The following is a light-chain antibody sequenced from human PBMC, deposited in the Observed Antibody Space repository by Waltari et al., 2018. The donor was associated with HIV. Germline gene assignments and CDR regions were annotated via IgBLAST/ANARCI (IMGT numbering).Light chain of an antibody. V-gene: IGLV2-8*01. Sequence: QSALTQPPSASGSPGQSVTLSCTGTNSDIGPYDSASWSQQHPGKAPKLVISEVTKRPSGVSDRFSGSKSGNTAFLTVSGLQAEDEADYYCSSFANRDGFYVLFGGGTRLTVL. CDR3: SSFANRDGFYVL. J-gene: IGLJ2*01. CDR2: EVT. CDR1: NSDIGPYDS.